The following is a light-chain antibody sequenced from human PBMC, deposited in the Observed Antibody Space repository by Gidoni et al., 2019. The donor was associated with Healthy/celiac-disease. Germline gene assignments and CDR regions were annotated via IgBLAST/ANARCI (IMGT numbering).Light chain of an antibody. Sequence: DIQMTQSPSSLSASVGDRVTITCRASQRISSYLNWYQQKPGKAPKLLIYAASSLQSGVPSRFSGSGSGTDFTLTISSLQPEDFATYYCQQSYSTPVTFGQGTKVEIK. CDR2: AAS. J-gene: IGKJ1*01. V-gene: IGKV1-39*01. CDR3: QQSYSTPVT. CDR1: QRISSY.